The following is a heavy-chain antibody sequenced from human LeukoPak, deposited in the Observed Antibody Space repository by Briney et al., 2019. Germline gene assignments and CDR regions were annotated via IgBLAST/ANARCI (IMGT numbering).Heavy chain of an antibody. Sequence: SETLCLTCTVSGGSISSYYWSWIRQPPGKGLEWIGYIYYSGSTNYNPSLKSRVTISVDTSKNQFSLKLSSVTAADTAVYYCARRPVYSSSWGPYFDYWGQGTLVSVSS. CDR3: ARRPVYSSSWGPYFDY. CDR2: IYYSGST. D-gene: IGHD6-13*01. V-gene: IGHV4-59*08. J-gene: IGHJ4*02. CDR1: GGSISSYY.